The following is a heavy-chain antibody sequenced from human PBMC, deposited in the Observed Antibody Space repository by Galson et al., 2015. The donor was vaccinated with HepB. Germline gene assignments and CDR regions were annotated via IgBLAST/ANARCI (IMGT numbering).Heavy chain of an antibody. Sequence: SVKVSFKASGGIFSTYAFSWVRQAPGQGLEWMGRIIPMLGVPNNAQKFQGRVTITADKSTSTAYMELSGLRSEDTAVYYCATHCTTPKCDTPFGAFDIWGQGTMLTVSS. V-gene: IGHV1-69*10. D-gene: IGHD2-8*01. J-gene: IGHJ3*02. CDR1: GGIFSTYA. CDR2: IIPMLGVP. CDR3: ATHCTTPKCDTPFGAFDI.